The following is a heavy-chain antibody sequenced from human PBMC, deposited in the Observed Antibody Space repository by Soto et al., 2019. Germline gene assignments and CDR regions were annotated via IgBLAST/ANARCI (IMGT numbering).Heavy chain of an antibody. V-gene: IGHV1-69*02. J-gene: IGHJ3*02. CDR2: IIPILGIA. CDR3: ASAPYYYYDSSGYWDI. Sequence: QVQLVQSGAEVKKPGSSVKVSCKASGGTFSSYTISWVRQAPGQGLEWRGRIIPILGIANYAQKFQGRVTITADKSTSTAYMELSILRSEDTAVYYCASAPYYYYDSSGYWDIWGQGTMVTVSS. CDR1: GGTFSSYT. D-gene: IGHD3-22*01.